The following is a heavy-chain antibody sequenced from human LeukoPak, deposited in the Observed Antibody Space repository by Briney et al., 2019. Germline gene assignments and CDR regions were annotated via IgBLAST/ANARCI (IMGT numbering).Heavy chain of an antibody. CDR2: ISSNGGST. CDR1: GFTFSSYA. J-gene: IGHJ4*02. Sequence: PGGSLRLSCAASGFTFSSYAMHWVRQAPGKGLEYVSAISSNGGSTYYASSVKGRFTTSRDNSKNTLYLQMGSLRAEDMAVYYCARQGPGYDSNLHFDYWGQGTLVTVSS. CDR3: ARQGPGYDSNLHFDY. V-gene: IGHV3-64*01. D-gene: IGHD3-22*01.